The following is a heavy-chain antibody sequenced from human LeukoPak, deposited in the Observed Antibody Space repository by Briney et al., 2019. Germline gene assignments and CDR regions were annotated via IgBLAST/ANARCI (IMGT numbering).Heavy chain of an antibody. CDR2: IGTIISTT. CDR3: ARTVYDLRGQRLIPGLDY. J-gene: IGHJ4*02. D-gene: IGHD6-25*01. Sequence: GGSLRLSCAASGFTFRTYEMNWVRQAPGKGLEWVSYIGTIISTTYYADSVKGRSTVSRDDAKGSLYLQMSSLRAEDTAVYYCARTVYDLRGQRLIPGLDYWGQGTLVTVSS. V-gene: IGHV3-48*03. CDR1: GFTFRTYE.